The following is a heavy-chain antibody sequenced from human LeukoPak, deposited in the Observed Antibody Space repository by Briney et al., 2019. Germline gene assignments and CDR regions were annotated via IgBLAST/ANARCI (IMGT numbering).Heavy chain of an antibody. CDR2: IYDSGST. V-gene: IGHV4-59*01. D-gene: IGHD3-22*01. Sequence: SETLSLTCTVSGGSISSYYWSWIRQPPGKGLEWIGYIYDSGSTNYNPSLKSRVTISVDTSKNQFSLKLSSVTAADTAVYYCARDRRYYDSSGTVYYDGMDVWGQGTMVTVSS. J-gene: IGHJ6*02. CDR3: ARDRRYYDSSGTVYYDGMDV. CDR1: GGSISSYY.